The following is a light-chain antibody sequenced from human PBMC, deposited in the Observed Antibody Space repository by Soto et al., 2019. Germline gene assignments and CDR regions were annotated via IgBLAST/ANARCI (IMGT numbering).Light chain of an antibody. V-gene: IGLV2-14*01. CDR1: SSDIGLYNF. CDR2: EAT. Sequence: QSVLTQPASMSGSPGQSITISCTGTSSDIGLYNFVSWYQHHPGKAPKLIIYEATKRPSGVSYRFSGSKSGNTASLTISGLQAEDEADYYCTSYTINGPYVFGTGTKVTVX. J-gene: IGLJ1*01. CDR3: TSYTINGPYV.